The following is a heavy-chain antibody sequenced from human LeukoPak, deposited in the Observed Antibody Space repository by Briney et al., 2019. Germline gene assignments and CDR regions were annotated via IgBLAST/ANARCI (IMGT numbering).Heavy chain of an antibody. CDR2: ISAYNGNT. D-gene: IGHD4-17*01. CDR3: ARPTYDYGDYVGYFDY. CDR1: GYTFTSYG. V-gene: IGHV1-18*01. Sequence: ASVKVSCKASGYTFTSYGINWVRQAPGQGLEWMGWISAYNGNTNYAQKLQGRVTMTTDTSTSTAYVELRSLRSDDTAVYYCARPTYDYGDYVGYFDYWGQGTLVTVSS. J-gene: IGHJ4*02.